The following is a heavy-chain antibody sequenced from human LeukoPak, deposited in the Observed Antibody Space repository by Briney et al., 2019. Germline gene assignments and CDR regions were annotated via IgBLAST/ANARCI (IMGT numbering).Heavy chain of an antibody. CDR3: AKDRLEFYGSARYYFDS. Sequence: GGSLRLSCAASGFRFSTYGMHWVRQAPGKGLEWVAFIRHDASSQYYADSVKGRFTISRDSSKDTLYLQMNSLRTEDTAVYFCAKDRLEFYGSARYYFDSWGQGSLVTVSS. CDR2: IRHDASSQ. CDR1: GFRFSTYG. V-gene: IGHV3-30*02. J-gene: IGHJ4*02. D-gene: IGHD3-10*01.